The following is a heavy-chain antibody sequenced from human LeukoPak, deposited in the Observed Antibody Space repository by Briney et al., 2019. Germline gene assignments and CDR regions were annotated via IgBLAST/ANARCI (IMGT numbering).Heavy chain of an antibody. J-gene: IGHJ4*02. CDR3: ARDRYYYDSSGYYLFDY. CDR1: GGSFSGYY. Sequence: SETLSLTCAVYGGSFSGYYWSWIRQPPGKGLEWIGEINHSGSTNYNPSLKSRVTISVDTSKNQFSLKLSSVTAADTAVYYCARDRYYYDSSGYYLFDYWGQGPLVTVSS. CDR2: INHSGST. V-gene: IGHV4-34*01. D-gene: IGHD3-22*01.